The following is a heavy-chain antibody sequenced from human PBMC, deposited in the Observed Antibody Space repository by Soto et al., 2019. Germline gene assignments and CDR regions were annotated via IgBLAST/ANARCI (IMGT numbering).Heavy chain of an antibody. Sequence: SETLSLTCTVSGGSISSYYWSWIRQPPGKGLEWIGYIYYSGSTNYNPSLKSRVTISVDTSKNQFSLKLSSVTAADTAVYYCARHSESKVVPAAILGNYYYGMDVWGQGTTVTVSS. J-gene: IGHJ6*02. CDR1: GGSISSYY. D-gene: IGHD2-2*01. CDR3: ARHSESKVVPAAILGNYYYGMDV. V-gene: IGHV4-59*08. CDR2: IYYSGST.